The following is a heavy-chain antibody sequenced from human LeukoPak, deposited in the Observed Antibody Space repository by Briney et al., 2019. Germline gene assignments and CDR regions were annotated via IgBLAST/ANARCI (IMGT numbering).Heavy chain of an antibody. Sequence: SETLSLTCTVSGGSISSGDYYWSWIRQPPGKGLEWIGYIYYSGSTYYNPSLKSRVTISVDTSKNQFSLKLSSVTAADTAVYYCATGGGYCSSISCSGFDYWGQGTLVTVSS. CDR1: GGSISSGDYY. CDR2: IYYSGST. V-gene: IGHV4-30-4*08. D-gene: IGHD2-2*01. J-gene: IGHJ4*02. CDR3: ATGGGYCSSISCSGFDY.